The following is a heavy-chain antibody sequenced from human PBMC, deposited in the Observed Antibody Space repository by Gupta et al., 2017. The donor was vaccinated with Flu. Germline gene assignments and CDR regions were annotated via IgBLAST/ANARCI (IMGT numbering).Heavy chain of an antibody. J-gene: IGHJ2*01. CDR1: GGSISSYY. V-gene: IGHV4-59*08. CDR3: ARQTLPTITIFGVAPNYWYFDL. Sequence: QVQLQESGPGLVKPSETLSLTCTVSGGSISSYYWSWIRQPPGKGLEWIGYIYYSGSTNYNPSLKSRVTISVDTSKNQFSLKLSSVTAADTAVYYCARQTLPTITIFGVAPNYWYFDLWGRGTLVTVSS. D-gene: IGHD3-3*01. CDR2: IYYSGST.